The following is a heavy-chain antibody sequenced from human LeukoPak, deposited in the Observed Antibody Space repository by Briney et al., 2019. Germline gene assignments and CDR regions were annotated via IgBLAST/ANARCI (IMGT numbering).Heavy chain of an antibody. CDR2: IDYSGST. CDR3: ARGDRDPYFDY. CDR1: GGSISSGGYY. D-gene: IGHD5-24*01. J-gene: IGHJ4*02. V-gene: IGHV4-31*03. Sequence: SETLSLTRTVSGGSISSGGYYWSWIRQHPGKGLEWIGYIDYSGSTYYNPSLKSRVTILVDTSKNQFSLKLSSVTAADTAVYYCARGDRDPYFDYWGQGSLVTVSS.